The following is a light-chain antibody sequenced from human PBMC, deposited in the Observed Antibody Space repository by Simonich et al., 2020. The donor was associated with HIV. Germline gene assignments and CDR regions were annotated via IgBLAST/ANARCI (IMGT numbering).Light chain of an antibody. CDR2: DVN. Sequence: QSALTQPASVSGSPGQSITISCTATSSDVGGYNYVAWYQQHPGIAPILMIYDVNKRPSGISNRFSGSKSGNTASLTISGLQAEDEADYYCSSYTSSSTLVFGGGTKLTVL. CDR1: SSDVGGYNY. V-gene: IGLV2-14*01. CDR3: SSYTSSSTLV. J-gene: IGLJ3*02.